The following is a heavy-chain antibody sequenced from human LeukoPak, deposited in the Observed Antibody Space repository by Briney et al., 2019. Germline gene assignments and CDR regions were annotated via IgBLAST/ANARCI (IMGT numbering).Heavy chain of an antibody. CDR2: ISGSGGST. D-gene: IGHD7-27*01. CDR1: GLTVSSNY. J-gene: IGHJ4*02. Sequence: GGSLRLSCAASGLTVSSNYMSWVRQAPGKGLEWVSAISGSGGSTHYADSVKGRFTISRDNSKNTLYLQMNSLRAEDTAVYYCAKRIWGFDYWGQGTLVTVSS. CDR3: AKRIWGFDY. V-gene: IGHV3-23*01.